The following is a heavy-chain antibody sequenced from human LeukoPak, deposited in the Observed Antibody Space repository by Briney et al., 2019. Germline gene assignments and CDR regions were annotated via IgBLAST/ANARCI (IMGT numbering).Heavy chain of an antibody. V-gene: IGHV3-48*01. CDR1: GFTFSSYS. CDR3: ARFGSGRGSYYFGY. J-gene: IGHJ4*02. Sequence: PGGSLRLSCAASGFTFSSYSMNWVRQAPGKGLEWVSYISSSSSTIYYADSAKGRFTISRDNAKNSLYLQMNSLRAEDTAVYYCARFGSGRGSYYFGYWGQGTLVTVSS. D-gene: IGHD1-26*01. CDR2: ISSSSSTI.